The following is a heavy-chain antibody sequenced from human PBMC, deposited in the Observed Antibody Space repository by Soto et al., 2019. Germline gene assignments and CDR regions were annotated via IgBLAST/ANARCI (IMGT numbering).Heavy chain of an antibody. CDR3: ARGRRKCSGGSCYSSGWFDP. Sequence: QVQLQQWGAGLLKPSETLSLTCAVYGGSFSGYYWSWIRQPPGKGLEWIGEINHSGSTNYNPSLKSRVTISGDTSKNQFSLKLSSVTAADTAVYYCARGRRKCSGGSCYSSGWFDPWGQGTLVTVSS. J-gene: IGHJ5*02. V-gene: IGHV4-34*01. CDR2: INHSGST. CDR1: GGSFSGYY. D-gene: IGHD2-15*01.